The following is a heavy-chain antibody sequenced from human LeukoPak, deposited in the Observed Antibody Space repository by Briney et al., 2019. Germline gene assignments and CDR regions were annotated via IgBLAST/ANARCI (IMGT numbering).Heavy chain of an antibody. CDR3: AKNRGAPL. CDR2: INSDGSGT. D-gene: IGHD2/OR15-2a*01. V-gene: IGHV3-74*01. CDR1: GFTFSNYW. J-gene: IGHJ4*02. Sequence: PGGSLRLSRAASGFTFSNYWMHWVRQAPGKGLEWLSRINSDGSGTNYADSVKGRITISRDNSKNTLYLQMNSLRAEDTAIYYCAKNRGAPLWGQGTLVTVSS.